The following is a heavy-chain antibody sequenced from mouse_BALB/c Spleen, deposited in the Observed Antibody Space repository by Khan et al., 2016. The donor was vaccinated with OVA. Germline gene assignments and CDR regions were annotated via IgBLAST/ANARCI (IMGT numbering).Heavy chain of an antibody. CDR3: IRAEIGIYRRFAY. CDR2: INPYNDGT. D-gene: IGHD4-1*01. Sequence: VRLQQSGPEVVKPGASVKMSCKAGGYTFTNYVIHWVKQKPGQGLEWIGYINPYNDGTKYNEKFKGKATLTSDKSSTTAYMEVSSLTSEDSAVXSGIRAEIGIYRRFAYWGQGTLVTAAA. V-gene: IGHV1S136*01. J-gene: IGHJ3*01. CDR1: GYTFTNYV.